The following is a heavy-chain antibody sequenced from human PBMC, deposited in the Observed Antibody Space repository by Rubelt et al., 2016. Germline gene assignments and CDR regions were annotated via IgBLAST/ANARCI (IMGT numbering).Heavy chain of an antibody. Sequence: EVHLVESGGGLVKPGGSLRLSCASSGFNLGDASMNWVRQAPGKGLEWVGHIESNTYGGTTDYGPAVKGRFTVSRDEAKNMLFIKRNSLKTEDTALYFCTTKALTEVNGFDYWGQGKMVTVSS. CDR3: TTKALTEVNGFDY. J-gene: IGHJ4*02. CDR2: IESNTYGGTT. D-gene: IGHD3-3*02. V-gene: IGHV3-15*04. CDR1: GFNLGDAS.